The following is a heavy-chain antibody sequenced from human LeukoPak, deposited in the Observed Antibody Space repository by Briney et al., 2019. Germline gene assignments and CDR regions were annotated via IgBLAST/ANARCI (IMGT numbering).Heavy chain of an antibody. CDR2: ISYSGST. V-gene: IGHV4-59*01. Sequence: PSETLSLTCTVSGGSISAYYWSWIRQPPGKGLEWIGYISYSGSTKYNPSLKSRVTISVDTSKNQFSLKLSSVTAADTVVYYCARYGMATIQFFDYWGQGTLFTVSS. J-gene: IGHJ4*02. CDR3: ARYGMATIQFFDY. D-gene: IGHD5-24*01. CDR1: GGSISAYY.